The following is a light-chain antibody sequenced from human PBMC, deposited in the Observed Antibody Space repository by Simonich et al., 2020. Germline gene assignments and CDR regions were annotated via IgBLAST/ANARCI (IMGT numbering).Light chain of an antibody. CDR1: QGISSY. Sequence: DIQLTQSPSFLSASVGERVTITCRASQGISSYLAWYQQKPGKAPKLLIYKASSLESGVPSRFSGSGSGTEFTLTISSLQPDDFATYYCQQYNSYHTFGQGTKLEIK. CDR3: QQYNSYHT. V-gene: IGKV1-5*03. J-gene: IGKJ2*01. CDR2: KAS.